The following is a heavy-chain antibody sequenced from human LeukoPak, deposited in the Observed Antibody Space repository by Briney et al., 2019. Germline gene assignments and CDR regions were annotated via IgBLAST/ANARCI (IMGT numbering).Heavy chain of an antibody. CDR1: GGSFSGYY. V-gene: IGHV4-34*01. CDR3: ARGPSRWLQFAAYFDY. CDR2: INHSGST. J-gene: IGHJ4*02. D-gene: IGHD5-24*01. Sequence: PSETLSLTCAVYGGSFSGYYWSWIRQPPGKGLEWIGEINHSGSTNYNPSLKSRVTISVDTSKNQFSLKLSSVTAADTAVYYCARGPSRWLQFAAYFDYWSQGTLVTVSS.